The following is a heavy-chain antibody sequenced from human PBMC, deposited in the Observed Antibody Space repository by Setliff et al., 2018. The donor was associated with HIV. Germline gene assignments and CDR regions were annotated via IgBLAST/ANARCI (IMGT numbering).Heavy chain of an antibody. CDR3: ARPTGGSLGDYFDY. CDR1: GGTFSSYA. Sequence: ASVKVSCKASGGTFSSYAISWVRQAPGQGLEWMGGIFPTLGIANYAQRFQGRVTITADKSTNTAYMDLSSLRSEDTAVYYCARPTGGSLGDYFDYWGQGTLVTVSS. CDR2: IFPTLGIA. D-gene: IGHD3-16*01. J-gene: IGHJ4*02. V-gene: IGHV1-69*10.